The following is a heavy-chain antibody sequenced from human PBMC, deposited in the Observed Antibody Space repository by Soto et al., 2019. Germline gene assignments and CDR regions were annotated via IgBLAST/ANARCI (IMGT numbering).Heavy chain of an antibody. CDR3: ARFSGSYDAFDI. J-gene: IGHJ3*02. CDR1: GYTFTSYD. Sequence: GASVKVSCKASGYTFTSYDINWVRQATGQGLEWMGWMNPNSGNTGYAQKFQGRVTMTRDTSISTAYMELSSLRSEDTAVYYCARFSGSYDAFDIWGQGTMVTVSS. V-gene: IGHV1-8*01. CDR2: MNPNSGNT. D-gene: IGHD1-26*01.